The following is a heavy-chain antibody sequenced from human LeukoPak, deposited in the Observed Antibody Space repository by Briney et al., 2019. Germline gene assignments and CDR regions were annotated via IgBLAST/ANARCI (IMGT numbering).Heavy chain of an antibody. CDR3: ARELTKGSGSYYKHGGLGY. Sequence: GASVKVSCKASGYTFTGYYMHWVRQAPGQGLEWMGWINPNRGGTNYAQKFQGRVTMTRDTSISTAYMELSRLRSDDTAVYYCARELTKGSGSYYKHGGLGYWGQGTLVTVSS. D-gene: IGHD3-10*01. CDR2: INPNRGGT. CDR1: GYTFTGYY. V-gene: IGHV1-2*02. J-gene: IGHJ4*02.